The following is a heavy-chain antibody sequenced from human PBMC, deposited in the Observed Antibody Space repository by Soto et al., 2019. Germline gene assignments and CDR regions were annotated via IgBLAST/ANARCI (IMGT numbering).Heavy chain of an antibody. J-gene: IGHJ6*02. Sequence: SGPTLVNPTETLTLTCTVSGFSLTTGKMGVSWIRQPPGKALEWLAHIFSDNERSYSTSLQGRLTISKDTSGSQVVLSMTNVDPVDTATYYCARMKVDSYQFCYAMDVCGQGTTVTVSS. V-gene: IGHV2-26*01. D-gene: IGHD3-9*01. CDR3: ARMKVDSYQFCYAMDV. CDR1: GFSLTTGKMG. CDR2: IFSDNER.